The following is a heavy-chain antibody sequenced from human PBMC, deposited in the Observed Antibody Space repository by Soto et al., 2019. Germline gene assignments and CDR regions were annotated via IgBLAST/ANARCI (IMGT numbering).Heavy chain of an antibody. Sequence: QVQLVQSGAEVKKPGSSVKVSCKASGGTFSNYALDWVRQAPGQGLEWMGGIIPIFGTVRHAQNFQGRVTITADESTATAYMELSRLRYEDTAMYYCATGGERDYCDHSGWRWGQGTLVTVSS. CDR2: IIPIFGTV. CDR3: ATGGERDYCDHSGWR. D-gene: IGHD3-22*01. CDR1: GGTFSNYA. V-gene: IGHV1-69*12. J-gene: IGHJ1*01.